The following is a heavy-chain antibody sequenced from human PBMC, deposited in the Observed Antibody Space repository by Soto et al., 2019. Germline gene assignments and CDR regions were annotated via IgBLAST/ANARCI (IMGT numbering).Heavy chain of an antibody. Sequence: ETLSLTCTVSGGSISSSSYYWGWIRQPPGKGLEWIGSIYYSGSTYYNPSLKSRVTISVDTSKNQFSLKLSSVTAADTAVYYCANTGSRYYYYGMDVWGQGTTVTVSS. J-gene: IGHJ6*02. V-gene: IGHV4-39*01. CDR1: GGSISSSSYY. CDR3: ANTGSRYYYYGMDV. CDR2: IYYSGST.